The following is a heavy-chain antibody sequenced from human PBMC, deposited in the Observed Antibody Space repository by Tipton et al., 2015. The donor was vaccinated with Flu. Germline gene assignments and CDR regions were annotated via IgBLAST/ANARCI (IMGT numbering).Heavy chain of an antibody. CDR2: IYHTGNT. V-gene: IGHV4-59*08. CDR3: ARRDYSNYVSVPKNWFDS. J-gene: IGHJ5*01. D-gene: IGHD4-11*01. Sequence: LRLSCTVSGGSISSHYWSWIRQPPGKGLEWIGNIYHTGNTYYNPSLKSRVTISVDRSKNQFSLKLSSVTAADTAVYYCARRDYSNYVSVPKNWFDSWGQGTLVTVSS. CDR1: GGSISSHY.